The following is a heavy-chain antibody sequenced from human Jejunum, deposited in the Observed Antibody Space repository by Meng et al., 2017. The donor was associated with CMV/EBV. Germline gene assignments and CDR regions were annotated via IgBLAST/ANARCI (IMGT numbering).Heavy chain of an antibody. CDR1: GWISRSPW. D-gene: IGHD2-21*01. V-gene: IGHV4-4*01. CDR2: IHHIERN. J-gene: IGHJ4*01. CDR3: SRPEDCYEGNCTTLED. Sequence: GWISRSPWWSWGRQPPGKGVEGIGEIHHIERNNDNPSLKSRLTISVDRSSNHFSLSLNSVTAADTAVYFCSRPEDCYEGNCTTLEDWGQGTLVTVSS.